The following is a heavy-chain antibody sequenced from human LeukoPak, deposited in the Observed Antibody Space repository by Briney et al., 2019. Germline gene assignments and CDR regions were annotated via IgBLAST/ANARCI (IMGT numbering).Heavy chain of an antibody. CDR1: GFTFSTYS. V-gene: IGHV3-48*02. CDR3: ASRRESFDY. Sequence: PGGSLRLSCAASGFTFSTYSMNWVRQAPGKGLEWVSYISSGSSTIYYADSMKGRFSISRDNAKNSLYLQMNSLRDEDTAVYYCASRRESFDYWGQGTLVTVSS. J-gene: IGHJ4*02. CDR2: ISSGSSTI.